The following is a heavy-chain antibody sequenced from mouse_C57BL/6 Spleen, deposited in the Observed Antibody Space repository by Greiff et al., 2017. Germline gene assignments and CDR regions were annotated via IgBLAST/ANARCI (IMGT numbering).Heavy chain of an antibody. CDR1: GYTFTSYW. V-gene: IGHV1-69*01. CDR3: ARIYYYGSSSMDY. D-gene: IGHD1-1*01. J-gene: IGHJ4*01. Sequence: QVQLKQPGAELVMPGASVKLSCKASGYTFTSYWMHWVKQRPGQGLEWIGEIDPSDSYTNYNQKFKGKSTLTVDKSSSTAYMQLSSLTSEDSAVYYCARIYYYGSSSMDYWGQGTSVTVSS. CDR2: IDPSDSYT.